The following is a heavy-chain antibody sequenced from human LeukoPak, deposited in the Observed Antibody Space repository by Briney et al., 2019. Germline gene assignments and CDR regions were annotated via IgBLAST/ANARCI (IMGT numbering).Heavy chain of an antibody. J-gene: IGHJ6*03. CDR2: INPNSGGT. Sequence: ASVKVSCKASGYSFTCYYIHWVRQAPGQGLEWMGWINPNSGGTYYAQKFQGRVTMTRDTSISTAYMGLSRLRSDDTAVYYCARDPGSSYSSSWYDYYYMDVWGKGTTVTISS. CDR3: ARDPGSSYSSSWYDYYYMDV. CDR1: GYSFTCYY. V-gene: IGHV1-2*02. D-gene: IGHD6-13*01.